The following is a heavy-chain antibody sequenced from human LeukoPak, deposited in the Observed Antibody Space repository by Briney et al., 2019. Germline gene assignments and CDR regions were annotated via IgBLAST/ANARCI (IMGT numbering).Heavy chain of an antibody. CDR2: MYSSGNT. Sequence: SGTLSLTCTDPGGSTSSYYWSWIREPAGKGLERIGRMYSSGNTNYNTSLQSRVTMSVDTSKNRFSRKLSSVTAADTAVYYCARDRGYCSGGSCYGHYYYMDVWGKGTTVTVSS. D-gene: IGHD2-15*01. CDR1: GGSTSSYY. V-gene: IGHV4-4*07. CDR3: ARDRGYCSGGSCYGHYYYMDV. J-gene: IGHJ6*03.